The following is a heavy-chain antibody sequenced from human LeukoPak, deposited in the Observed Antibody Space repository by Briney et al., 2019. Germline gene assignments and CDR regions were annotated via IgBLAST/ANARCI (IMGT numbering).Heavy chain of an antibody. CDR2: INPNSGGT. CDR1: GYTFTDYY. CDR3: ARSYGSGRRDAFDS. V-gene: IGHV1-2*02. Sequence: ASVKVSCTASGYTFTDYYMHWVRQAPGQGLEWMGWINPNSGGTSSAKKFQGRVTMTRDTSIRTAYMELSRLRSEDTAVYYCARSYGSGRRDAFDSWGLGTMVIVSS. J-gene: IGHJ3*02. D-gene: IGHD3-10*01.